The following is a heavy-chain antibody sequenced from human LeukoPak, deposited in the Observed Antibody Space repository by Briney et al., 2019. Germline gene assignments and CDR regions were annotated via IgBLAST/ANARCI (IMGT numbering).Heavy chain of an antibody. J-gene: IGHJ3*02. CDR3: AREYDTSGLKAFDI. V-gene: IGHV1-2*02. Sequence: GASVKVSCKASGYSFTDYYMHWVRQAPGQGLEWMGWINPNSGGTSYAQKFQGRVTMTRVTSISTAYMGLSRLRSDDTAMYYCAREYDTSGLKAFDIWGQGTMVTVSS. D-gene: IGHD3-22*01. CDR1: GYSFTDYY. CDR2: INPNSGGT.